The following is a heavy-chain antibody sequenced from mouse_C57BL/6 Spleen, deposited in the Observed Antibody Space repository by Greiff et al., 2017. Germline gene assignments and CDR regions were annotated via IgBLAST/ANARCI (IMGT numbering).Heavy chain of an antibody. V-gene: IGHV5-6*02. CDR2: ISSGGSYT. CDR3: ARQREGFDY. J-gene: IGHJ2*01. Sequence: DVMLVESGGDLVKPGGSLKLSCAASGFTFSSYGMSWVRQTPDKRLEWVATISSGGSYTYYPDSVKGRFTISRDNAKNTLYLQMSSLKSEDTAMYYCARQREGFDYWGQGTTLTVSS. CDR1: GFTFSSYG.